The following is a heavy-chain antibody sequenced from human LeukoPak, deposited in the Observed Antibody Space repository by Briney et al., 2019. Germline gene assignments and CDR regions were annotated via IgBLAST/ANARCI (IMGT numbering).Heavy chain of an antibody. CDR3: VRSGYYYGLDV. CDR1: GYTFSGYY. Sequence: ASVKVSCKASGYTFSGYYIYWVRQAPGQGLERMGWINSNSGDPNYAQKFQGRVTMTRDTSITTIYMELRSLRSDDTAVYYCVRSGYYYGLDVWGQGTTITVS. J-gene: IGHJ6*02. V-gene: IGHV1-2*02. CDR2: INSNSGDP. D-gene: IGHD6-25*01.